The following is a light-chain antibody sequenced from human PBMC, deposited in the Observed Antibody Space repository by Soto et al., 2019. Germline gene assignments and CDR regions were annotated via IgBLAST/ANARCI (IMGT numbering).Light chain of an antibody. CDR3: QQWARSPRT. CDR2: GAS. Sequence: EIVLTQSPGTLSLSPGERATLSCRASQSLSSSYLAWYQQKPGQAPRLLMYGASSRATGIPDRFSGSGSGIDFTLTIARLEPEDFAVYYCQQWARSPRTFGRGTTVEIK. CDR1: QSLSSSY. J-gene: IGKJ1*01. V-gene: IGKV3-20*01.